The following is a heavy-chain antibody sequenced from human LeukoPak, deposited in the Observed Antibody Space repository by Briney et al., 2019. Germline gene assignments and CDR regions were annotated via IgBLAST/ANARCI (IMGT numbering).Heavy chain of an antibody. CDR2: ISAYNGNT. Sequence: ASVKVSCKASGYTFTSYGISWVRQAPGQGLEWMGWISAYNGNTNYAQKLQCRVTMTTDTSTSTAYMEQRSLRSDDTAVYYCARDPGYSSSWYYFDYWGQGTLVTVSS. CDR1: GYTFTSYG. CDR3: ARDPGYSSSWYYFDY. V-gene: IGHV1-18*01. D-gene: IGHD6-13*01. J-gene: IGHJ4*02.